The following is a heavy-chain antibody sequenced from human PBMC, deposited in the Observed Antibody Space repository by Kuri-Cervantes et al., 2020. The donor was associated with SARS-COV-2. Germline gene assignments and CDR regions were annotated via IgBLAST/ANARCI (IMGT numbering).Heavy chain of an antibody. J-gene: IGHJ6*03. V-gene: IGHV3-7*01. CDR2: IKQDGRKK. Sequence: GGSLRLSCAASGFTFSDYWMSWVRQAPGKGLEWVANIKQDGRKKYYVDSVKGRFTISRDNSKNSLYLQVNSLRVEDTGIYYCAREVGSTTYYYYMDVWGNGTTVTVSS. CDR1: GFTFSDYW. CDR3: AREVGSTTYYYYMDV. D-gene: IGHD1-26*01.